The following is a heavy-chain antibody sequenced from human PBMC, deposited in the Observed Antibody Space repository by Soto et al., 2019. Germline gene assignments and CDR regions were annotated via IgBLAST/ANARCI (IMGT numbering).Heavy chain of an antibody. J-gene: IGHJ4*01. CDR2: ISSSSSTI. D-gene: IGHD2-2*01. Sequence: GESLRLSCAASVFTFSSYAMSWVRQAPGKGLEWVSAISSSSSTIYYADSVKGRFTISRDNAKNSLYLQMNSLRDEDTAVYYCAREENCSSTSCYYYFDYWGHGTLVTVSS. CDR3: AREENCSSTSCYYYFDY. CDR1: VFTFSSYA. V-gene: IGHV3-48*02.